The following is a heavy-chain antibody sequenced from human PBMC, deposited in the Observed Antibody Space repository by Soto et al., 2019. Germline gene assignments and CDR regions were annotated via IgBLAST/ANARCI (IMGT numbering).Heavy chain of an antibody. D-gene: IGHD6-13*01. Sequence: QVQLVQSGAEVKKPGASVKVSCKASGYTFTGYYMHWVRQAPGQGLEWMGWINPNSGGTNYAQKFQGRATMTRDTSIRKAYMEMSRLRSDDTAVYYCAREVNTAAAGSNEYFQHWGRGTLVTVSS. CDR2: INPNSGGT. CDR1: GYTFTGYY. CDR3: AREVNTAAAGSNEYFQH. J-gene: IGHJ1*01. V-gene: IGHV1-2*02.